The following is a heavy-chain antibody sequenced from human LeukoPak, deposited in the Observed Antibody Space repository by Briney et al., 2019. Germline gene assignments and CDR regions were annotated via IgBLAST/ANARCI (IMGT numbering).Heavy chain of an antibody. Sequence: PSETLSLTCTVSGGSISRYYWSWIRQPPGKGLEWIGYIYSSENTYYNPSLNSRVTISVDTSKNQFSLKLSSVTAADTAVYYCARDPNFQGWFDPWGQGTLVTVSS. CDR1: GGSISRYY. CDR2: IYSSENT. CDR3: ARDPNFQGWFDP. J-gene: IGHJ5*02. V-gene: IGHV4-59*01.